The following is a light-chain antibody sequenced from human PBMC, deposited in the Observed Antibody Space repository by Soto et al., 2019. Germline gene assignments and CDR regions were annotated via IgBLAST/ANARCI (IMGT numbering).Light chain of an antibody. J-gene: IGKJ1*01. CDR1: QSISSW. Sequence: DIQMTQSPSTLAASVGDRVSSTCRASQSISSWLAWYQQKPGKAPKLLIYKASSLESGVPSRFSGSGSGTEFTLTISILQPDDFAAYYCQQCNSYPWTFGQGTKVEIK. CDR2: KAS. V-gene: IGKV1-5*03. CDR3: QQCNSYPWT.